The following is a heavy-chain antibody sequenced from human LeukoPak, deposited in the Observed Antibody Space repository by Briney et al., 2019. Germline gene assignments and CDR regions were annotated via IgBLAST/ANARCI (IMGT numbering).Heavy chain of an antibody. V-gene: IGHV4-59*08. D-gene: IGHD4-23*01. J-gene: IGHJ5*02. Sequence: SETLSLTCTVSGGSISTYYWSWIRQPPGKGLEWIGYIHNSGSTNYNPSLKSRVTISVDTSDNQFSLKLSSVTAADTAVYNCARQGDYVGNWFDPWGQGTLVTVSP. CDR3: ARQGDYVGNWFDP. CDR2: IHNSGST. CDR1: GGSISTYY.